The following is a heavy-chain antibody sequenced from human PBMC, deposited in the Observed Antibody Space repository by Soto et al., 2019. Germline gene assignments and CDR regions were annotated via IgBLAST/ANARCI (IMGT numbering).Heavy chain of an antibody. Sequence: GGSLRLSCAASGFTFSSYAMSWVRQAPGKGLEWVSAISGSGGSTYYADSVKGRFTISRDNSKNTLYLQMNSLRAEDTAVYYCAKQHDGSVMLSIAARLLDYWGQGTLVTVSS. D-gene: IGHD6-6*01. CDR2: ISGSGGST. CDR3: AKQHDGSVMLSIAARLLDY. J-gene: IGHJ4*02. V-gene: IGHV3-23*01. CDR1: GFTFSSYA.